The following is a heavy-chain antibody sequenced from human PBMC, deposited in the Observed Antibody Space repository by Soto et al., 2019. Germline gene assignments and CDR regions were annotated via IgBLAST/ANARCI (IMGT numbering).Heavy chain of an antibody. CDR2: IYSGGST. CDR3: ARDNYGPSGNGMDV. Sequence: PGECMKILCAASGFTIMINYISWVRQAPGKGLEWASVIYSGGSTYYADSVKGRFTISRDNSKNTLYLQMNSLRAEDTAVYYCARDNYGPSGNGMDVWGQGTTVTVSS. J-gene: IGHJ6*02. D-gene: IGHD4-17*01. CDR1: GFTIMINY. V-gene: IGHV3-53*01.